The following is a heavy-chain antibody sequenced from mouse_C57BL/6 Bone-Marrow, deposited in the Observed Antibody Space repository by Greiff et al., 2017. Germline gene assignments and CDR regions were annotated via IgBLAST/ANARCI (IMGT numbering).Heavy chain of an antibody. D-gene: IGHD2-3*01. CDR1: GFTFSDYY. CDR2: INYDGSST. CDR3: ARDGLDGYFDY. Sequence: EVQLVESEGGLVQPGSSMKLSCTASGFTFSDYYMAWVRQVPEKGLEWVANINYDGSSTYYLDSLKSRFIISRDNAKNILYLQMSSLKSEDTATYYCARDGLDGYFDYWGQGTTLTVSS. J-gene: IGHJ2*01. V-gene: IGHV5-16*01.